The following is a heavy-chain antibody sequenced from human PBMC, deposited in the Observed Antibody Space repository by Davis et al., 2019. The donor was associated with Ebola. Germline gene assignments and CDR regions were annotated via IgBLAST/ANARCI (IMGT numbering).Heavy chain of an antibody. CDR1: GYTLTELS. Sequence: ASVMVSCNVSGYTLTELSMHWVRQAPGKGLEWMGGFDPEDGETIYAQKFQGRVTITADESTSTAYMELSSLRSEDTAVYYCARERGSRERFDYWGQGTLVTVSS. J-gene: IGHJ4*02. D-gene: IGHD1-26*01. V-gene: IGHV1-24*01. CDR2: FDPEDGET. CDR3: ARERGSRERFDY.